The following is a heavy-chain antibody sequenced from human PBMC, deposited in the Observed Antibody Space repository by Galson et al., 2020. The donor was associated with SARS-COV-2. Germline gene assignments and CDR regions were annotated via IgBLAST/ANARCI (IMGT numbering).Heavy chain of an antibody. CDR2: IKSKTDGGTT. J-gene: IGHJ4*02. V-gene: IGHV3-15*01. Sequence: GESLKISCAASGFTFSNAWMSWVRQAPGKGLEWVGRIKSKTDGGTTDYAAPVKGRFTISRDDSKNTLYLQMNSLRAEDTAVYYCARSYGDYYFDYWGQGTLVTVSS. CDR1: GFTFSNAW. CDR3: ARSYGDYYFDY. D-gene: IGHD4-17*01.